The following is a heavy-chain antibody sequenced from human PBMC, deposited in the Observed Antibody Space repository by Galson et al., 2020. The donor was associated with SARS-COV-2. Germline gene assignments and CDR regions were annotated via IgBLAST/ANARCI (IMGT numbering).Heavy chain of an antibody. Sequence: SETLSLTCAVYGGSFSGYYWSWIRQPPGKGLEWIGEINHSGSTNYNPSLKSRVTISVDTSKNQFSLKLSSVTAADTAVYYCARGRYFDWFSLFSPLHGMDVWGQGTTVTVSS. V-gene: IGHV4-34*01. CDR1: GGSFSGYY. J-gene: IGHJ6*02. CDR3: ARGRYFDWFSLFSPLHGMDV. D-gene: IGHD3-9*01. CDR2: INHSGST.